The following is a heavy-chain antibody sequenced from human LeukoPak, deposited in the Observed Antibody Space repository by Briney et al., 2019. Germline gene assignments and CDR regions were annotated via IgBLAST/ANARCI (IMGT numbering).Heavy chain of an antibody. CDR1: GFTFSSYG. CDR2: ISYDGSNK. Sequence: GGSLRLSCAASGFTFSSYGMHWVRQAPGKGLEWVAVISYDGSNKYYADSVKGRFTISRDNSKNTLYLQMNSLRAEDTAVYYCAKDSPPHRGYYDSSGHFDYWGQGTLVTVSS. V-gene: IGHV3-30*18. D-gene: IGHD3-22*01. CDR3: AKDSPPHRGYYDSSGHFDY. J-gene: IGHJ4*02.